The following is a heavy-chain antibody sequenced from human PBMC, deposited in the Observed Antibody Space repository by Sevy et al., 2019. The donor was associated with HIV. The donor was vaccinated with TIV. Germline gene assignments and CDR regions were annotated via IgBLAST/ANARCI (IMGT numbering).Heavy chain of an antibody. V-gene: IGHV4-38-2*01. CDR2: VFHDGTS. CDR1: GYYCSDDYY. CDR3: VRQCSTTSCDYFDS. D-gene: IGHD2-2*01. J-gene: IGHJ4*02. Sequence: SETLSLTCGVSGYYCSDDYYWGWVRQPPGKGLEYVGSVFHDGTSYYNPPLKGRVTISLHTSKTQLSLLLNSVTAADSAVYYCVRQCSTTSCDYFDSWGKGTLVTVSS.